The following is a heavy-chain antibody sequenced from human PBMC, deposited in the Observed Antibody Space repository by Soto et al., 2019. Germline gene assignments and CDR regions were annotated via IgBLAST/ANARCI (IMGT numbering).Heavy chain of an antibody. CDR2: IYYSGST. CDR3: ARERLQGGFDP. V-gene: IGHV4-30-4*01. J-gene: IGHJ5*02. D-gene: IGHD4-4*01. Sequence: SSETLSLTCTVSGGSISSGDYYWSWIRQPPGKGLEWIGYIYYSGSTYYNPSLKSRVTISVDTSKNQFSLKLSSVTAADTAVYYCARERLQGGFDPWGQGTLVTVSS. CDR1: GGSISSGDYY.